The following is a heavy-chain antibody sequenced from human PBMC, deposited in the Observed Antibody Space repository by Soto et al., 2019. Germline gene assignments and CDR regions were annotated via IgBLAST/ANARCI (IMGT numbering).Heavy chain of an antibody. V-gene: IGHV4-39*01. D-gene: IGHD2-15*01. CDR2: IYYTGST. Sequence: SETLSLTCTVSGGSISTTRYYWGWIRQPPGKGLEWIGSIYYTGSTYYNPSLKSRVTISVDTSQNQFSLKLISVTAADTAVYYCARHDCSGGICYRFDYWGQGALVTVSS. CDR3: ARHDCSGGICYRFDY. CDR1: GGSISTTRYY. J-gene: IGHJ4*02.